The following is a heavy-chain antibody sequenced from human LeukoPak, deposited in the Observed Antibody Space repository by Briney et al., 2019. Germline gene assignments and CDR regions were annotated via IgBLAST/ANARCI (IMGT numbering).Heavy chain of an antibody. CDR3: ATDRGYYGSGSKALGAFDI. CDR1: GGTFNNYA. J-gene: IGHJ3*02. Sequence: SVKVSCKASGGTFNNYAMNWVRQAPGQGPEWMGGIIPIFATAKHAQKFQGRVTITADESTSTAYMELSSLRSEDTAVYYCATDRGYYGSGSKALGAFDIWGQGTMVTVSS. V-gene: IGHV1-69*13. CDR2: IIPIFATA. D-gene: IGHD3-10*01.